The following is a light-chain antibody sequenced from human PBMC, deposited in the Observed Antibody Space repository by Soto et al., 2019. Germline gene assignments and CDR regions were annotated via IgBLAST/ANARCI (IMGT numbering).Light chain of an antibody. CDR2: GNS. J-gene: IGLJ2*01. CDR3: QSYDSSLSGVV. Sequence: QLVLTQPPSVSGAPGQRVTISCTGSSSNIGAGYHVHWYQQLPGTAPKLLICGNSNRPSGVPDRFSGSKSGTSASLAITGLQAEDEADYYCQSYDSSLSGVVFGGGTKLTVL. CDR1: SSNIGAGYH. V-gene: IGLV1-40*01.